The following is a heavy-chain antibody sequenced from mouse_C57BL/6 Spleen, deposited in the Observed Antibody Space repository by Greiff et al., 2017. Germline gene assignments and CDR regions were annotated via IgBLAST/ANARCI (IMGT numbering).Heavy chain of an antibody. V-gene: IGHV1-50*01. J-gene: IGHJ4*01. CDR3: ARDY. CDR1: GYTFTSYW. Sequence: QVQLQQPGAELVKPGASVKLSCKASGYTFTSYWMQWVKQRPGQGLEWIGEIDPSDSYTNYNQKFKGKATLTVDTSSSTAYMQLSSLTSEDSAVYYCARDYWGQGTSVTVSS. CDR2: IDPSDSYT.